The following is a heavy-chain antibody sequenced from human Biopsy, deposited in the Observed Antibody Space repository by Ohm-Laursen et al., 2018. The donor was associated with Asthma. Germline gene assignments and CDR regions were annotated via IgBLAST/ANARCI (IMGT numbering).Heavy chain of an antibody. Sequence: SVTVSCKISGYSLTDLSMHWVRQAPGQGLEWLGGHDHEEGGTVNARRFQGRVTMTEDTSTDTASMELSSLSSGDTAVYYCASDFPKDYVRYNFQFWGQGTLVTVSS. CDR1: GYSLTDLS. J-gene: IGHJ4*02. CDR2: HDHEEGGT. V-gene: IGHV1-24*01. D-gene: IGHD4-17*01. CDR3: ASDFPKDYVRYNFQF.